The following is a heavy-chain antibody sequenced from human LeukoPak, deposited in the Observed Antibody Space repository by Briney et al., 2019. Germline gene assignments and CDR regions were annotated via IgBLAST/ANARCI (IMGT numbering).Heavy chain of an antibody. J-gene: IGHJ6*02. CDR2: ISHDANSE. CDR1: GFTFSRNA. V-gene: IGHV3-30*04. D-gene: IGHD6-13*01. CDR3: AKYSSSWGYYYGMDV. Sequence: SGGSLRLSCAASGFTFSRNAMHWVRQAPGNGLEWVAVISHDANSEYYADSVKGRFTISRDNSKNTLYLQMNSLRAEDTAVYYCAKYSSSWGYYYGMDVWGQGTTVTVSS.